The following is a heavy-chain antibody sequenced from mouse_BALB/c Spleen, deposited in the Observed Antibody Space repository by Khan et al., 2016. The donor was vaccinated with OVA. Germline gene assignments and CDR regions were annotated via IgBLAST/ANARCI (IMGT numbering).Heavy chain of an antibody. J-gene: IGHJ4*01. CDR3: ARGGADYYRNDGGAMDY. D-gene: IGHD2-14*01. V-gene: IGHV9-4*02. CDR1: GYTFTTAG. Sequence: QIQLVQSGPELKKPGETVRISCKASGYTFTTAGMQWVQKMPGKGLKWIGWINTHSGVPKYAEDFKGRFVFSLETSASTAYLPIPTLTNEDTATYFGARGGADYYRNDGGAMDYWGQGTSVTVSS. CDR2: INTHSGVP.